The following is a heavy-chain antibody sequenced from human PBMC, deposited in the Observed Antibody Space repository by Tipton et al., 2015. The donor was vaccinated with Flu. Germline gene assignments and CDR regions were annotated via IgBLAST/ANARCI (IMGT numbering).Heavy chain of an antibody. J-gene: IGHJ4*02. CDR2: IVFVVGAP. D-gene: IGHD2-2*01. CDR1: EDTFSAHV. CDR3: VRGIDSSSPI. Sequence: QSGAEVKRPGSSVKVSCRGSEDTFSAHVVTWVRQAPGQGFEWIGGIVFVVGAPNYAQKFQGRVTITADRSTSTTYMEMSSLTSEDTALYYCVRGIDSSSPIWGQGTLVTVSS. V-gene: IGHV1-69*06.